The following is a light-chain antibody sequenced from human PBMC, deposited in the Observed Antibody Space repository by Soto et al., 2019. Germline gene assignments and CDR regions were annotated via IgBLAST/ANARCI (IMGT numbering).Light chain of an antibody. J-gene: IGKJ1*01. CDR1: QSVTGSY. CDR2: GAS. Sequence: EIVLTQSPGTLSLSPGERATLSCRASQSVTGSYLAWYQQKPGQAPRLLIYGASSRATGIPDRFSGSGSGTDFPLTISRLEPEDLAVYYCQQYGSSPPWTFGQGTKVEIK. V-gene: IGKV3-20*01. CDR3: QQYGSSPPWT.